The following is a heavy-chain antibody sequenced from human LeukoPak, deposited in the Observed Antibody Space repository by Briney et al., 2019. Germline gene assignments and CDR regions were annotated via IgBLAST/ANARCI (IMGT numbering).Heavy chain of an antibody. J-gene: IGHJ6*02. CDR1: GFNVGAHY. D-gene: IGHD1-1*01. CDR2: ISSSGSTI. CDR3: AREGQTGYYYYYGMDV. Sequence: GGSLRLSCAASGFNVGAHYMSWFRQAPGKGLEWVSYISSSGSTIYYADSVKGRFTISRDNAKNSLYPQMNSLRAEDTAVYYCAREGQTGYYYYYGMDVWGQGTTVTVSS. V-gene: IGHV3-11*04.